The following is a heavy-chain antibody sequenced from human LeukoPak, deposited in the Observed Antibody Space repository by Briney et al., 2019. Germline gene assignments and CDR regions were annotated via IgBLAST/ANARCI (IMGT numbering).Heavy chain of an antibody. Sequence: PSETLSLTCTVSGASVGSSSYYWGWIRQAPERGLEWMVSMYYNGAIYYNPSLKSRVSISTDKAKNLFSLKLSSVTAADTAVYYCASHYLWGSYRYIDNWGQGTLVTVSS. CDR2: MYYNGAI. J-gene: IGHJ4*02. D-gene: IGHD3-16*02. CDR3: ASHYLWGSYRYIDN. V-gene: IGHV4-39*02. CDR1: GASVGSSSYY.